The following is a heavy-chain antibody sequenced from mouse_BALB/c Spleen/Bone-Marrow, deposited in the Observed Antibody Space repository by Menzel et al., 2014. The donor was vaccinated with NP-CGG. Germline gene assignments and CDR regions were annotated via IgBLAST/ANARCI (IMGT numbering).Heavy chain of an antibody. J-gene: IGHJ4*01. CDR2: IDPGRGSS. Sequence: QVQLQQPGPELVKPGASVKTSCKAPGYTFTDYVITWVKRRTGQGLEWIGEIDPGRGSSFYNEKLKAKATLTADKSANTAYMQLSSLTSEDSAVYFCARDGNYAAMDYWGQGTSVTVSS. D-gene: IGHD2-1*01. CDR1: GYTFTDYV. V-gene: IGHV1-77*01. CDR3: ARDGNYAAMDY.